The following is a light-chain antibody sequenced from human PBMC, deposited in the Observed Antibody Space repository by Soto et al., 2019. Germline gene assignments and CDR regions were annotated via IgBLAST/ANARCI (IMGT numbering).Light chain of an antibody. Sequence: QSALTQPASVSGSPGQSITISCTGTSSDVGGYNYVSWYQQHPGKAPKLMVYDVSNRPSGASNRFSGSKSGNSASLTIPGLQAEAEADYYCSSYTTSGTDVFGTGTKVTVL. CDR1: SSDVGGYNY. CDR3: SSYTTSGTDV. V-gene: IGLV2-14*01. J-gene: IGLJ1*01. CDR2: DVS.